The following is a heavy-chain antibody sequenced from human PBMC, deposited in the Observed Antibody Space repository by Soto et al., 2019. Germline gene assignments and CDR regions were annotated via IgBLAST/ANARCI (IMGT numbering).Heavy chain of an antibody. Sequence: QMQLQASGPGLVKPSETLSLTCNVSGASVSHGYWSWIRQPPGKGLEWIGFMYFGGSFNYNPSLTTRATISVETSEDQFAMTLTSVTASDTAVYYCARSYYDSTGFAVDPWGQGTLVTVSS. CDR1: GASVSHGY. D-gene: IGHD3-22*01. V-gene: IGHV4-59*02. CDR3: ARSYYDSTGFAVDP. J-gene: IGHJ5*02. CDR2: MYFGGSF.